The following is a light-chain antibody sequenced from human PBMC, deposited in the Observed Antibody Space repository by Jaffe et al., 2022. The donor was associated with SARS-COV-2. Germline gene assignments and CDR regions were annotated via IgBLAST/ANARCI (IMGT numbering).Light chain of an antibody. V-gene: IGLV2-11*01. CDR1: SSDVGGFNY. CDR3: CSYAGSYTLGV. Sequence: QSALTQPRSVSGSPGQSVTISCTGTSSDVGGFNYVSWYQQRPGKAPKPMIFDVSKRPSGVPDRFSGSKSGNTASLTISGLQAEDEADYYCCSYAGSYTLGVFGGGTKLTVL. J-gene: IGLJ3*02. CDR2: DVS.